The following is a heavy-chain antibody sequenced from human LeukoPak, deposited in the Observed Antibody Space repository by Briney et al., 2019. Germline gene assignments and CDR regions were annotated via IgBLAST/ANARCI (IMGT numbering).Heavy chain of an antibody. D-gene: IGHD5-12*01. CDR2: MNPNSGNT. CDR3: ARGYSGYDYDY. Sequence: GASVKVSCKASGYTFTSYYMHWVRQAPGQGLEWMGWMNPNSGNTGYAQKFQGRVTMTRNTSISTAYMELSSLRSEDTAVYYCARGYSGYDYDYWGQGTLVTVSS. J-gene: IGHJ4*02. CDR1: GYTFTSYY. V-gene: IGHV1-8*02.